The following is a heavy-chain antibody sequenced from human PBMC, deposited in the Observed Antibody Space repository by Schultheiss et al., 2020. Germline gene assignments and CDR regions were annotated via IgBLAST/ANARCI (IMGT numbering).Heavy chain of an antibody. CDR1: GGSFSGYY. CDR3: ARDGRVVVPAAQYYYYYGMDV. D-gene: IGHD2-2*01. V-gene: IGHV4-34*01. Sequence: GSLRLSCAVYGGSFSGYYWSWIRQPPGKGLEWIGEINHSGSTNYNPSLKSRVTISVDTSKNQFSLKLSSVTAADTVVYYCARDGRVVVPAAQYYYYYGMDVWGQGTTVTVSS. J-gene: IGHJ6*02. CDR2: INHSGST.